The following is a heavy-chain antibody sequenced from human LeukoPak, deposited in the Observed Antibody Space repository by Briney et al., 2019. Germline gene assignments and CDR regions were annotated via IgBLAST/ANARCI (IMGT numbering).Heavy chain of an antibody. CDR1: GFTFSSYA. V-gene: IGHV3-30-3*01. D-gene: IGHD3-16*01. J-gene: IGHJ4*02. Sequence: GGSLRLSCAASGFTFSSYAMHWVRQAPGKGLGWVAVISYDGSNKYYADAVKGRFTISRDNSKNTLYLQMNSLRAEDTAVYYCARGAQFGYFDYWGQGTLVTVSS. CDR2: ISYDGSNK. CDR3: ARGAQFGYFDY.